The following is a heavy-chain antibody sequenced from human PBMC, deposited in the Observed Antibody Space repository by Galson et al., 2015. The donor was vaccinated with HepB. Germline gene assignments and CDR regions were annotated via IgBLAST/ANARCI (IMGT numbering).Heavy chain of an antibody. J-gene: IGHJ6*02. CDR2: IIPIFGTA. CDR1: GGTFSSYA. Sequence: SVKVSCKASGGTFSSYAISWVRQAPGQGLEWMGGIIPIFGTANYAQKFQGRVTITADESTSTAYMELSSLRSEDTAVYYCARRDSSCSSTSCYQDSTLEKEVGRAYYYYYGMDVWGQGTTVTVSS. D-gene: IGHD2-2*01. CDR3: ARRDSSCSSTSCYQDSTLEKEVGRAYYYYYGMDV. V-gene: IGHV1-69*13.